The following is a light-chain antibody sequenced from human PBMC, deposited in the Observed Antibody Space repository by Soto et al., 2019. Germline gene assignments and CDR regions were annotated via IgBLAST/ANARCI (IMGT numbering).Light chain of an antibody. CDR2: DAS. CDR1: QSVSSY. Sequence: EIVVPQSPATLSLSPGQRATLSCRASQSVSSYLAWYQQKPGQAPRLLIYDASNRATGIPARFSGSGSGTDFTLTISSLEPEDFAVYYCQQRSNWLTFGGGTKVEIK. J-gene: IGKJ4*01. V-gene: IGKV3-11*01. CDR3: QQRSNWLT.